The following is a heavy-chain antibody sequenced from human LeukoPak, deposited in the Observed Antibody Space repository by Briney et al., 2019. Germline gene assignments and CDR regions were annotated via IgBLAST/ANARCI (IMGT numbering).Heavy chain of an antibody. Sequence: GGSLRLSCAASGFTFTRQTMSWVRQAPGKGLEWVASMKEDGSVIGYVDSVKGRFTVSRDNSKNTLYLQMNSLRAEDTAVYYCARDLAGYTDYWGQGTLVTVSS. CDR2: MKEDGSVI. CDR1: GFTFTRQT. J-gene: IGHJ4*02. D-gene: IGHD3-9*01. V-gene: IGHV3-7*01. CDR3: ARDLAGYTDY.